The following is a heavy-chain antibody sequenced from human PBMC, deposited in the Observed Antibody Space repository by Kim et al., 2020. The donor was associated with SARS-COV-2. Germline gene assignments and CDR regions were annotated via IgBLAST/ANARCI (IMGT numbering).Heavy chain of an antibody. J-gene: IGHJ6*02. CDR2: IYYSGST. Sequence: SETLSLTCTVSGGSISSSSYYWGWIRQPPGKGLEWIGSIYYSGSTYYNLSLKSRVTISVDTSKNQFSLKLSSVTAADTAVYDCARDRRIAVAGYYSYYGIDVWGQGTTVTVSS. CDR1: GGSISSSSYY. CDR3: ARDRRIAVAGYYSYYGIDV. D-gene: IGHD6-19*01. V-gene: IGHV4-39*07.